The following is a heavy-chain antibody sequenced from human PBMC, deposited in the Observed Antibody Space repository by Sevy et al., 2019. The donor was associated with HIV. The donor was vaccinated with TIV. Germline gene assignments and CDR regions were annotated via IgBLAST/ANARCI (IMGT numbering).Heavy chain of an antibody. CDR1: GFTFSNYW. Sequence: GGSLRLSCAASGFTFSNYWMSWVRQAPGKGLEWVATIKKDGTEKYYVGSVRGRFTMSRDNAKNSLYLQMNSLRVEDTALYYCARDCSSTTCLWGLDFWGQGTTVTVSS. CDR2: IKKDGTEK. J-gene: IGHJ6*02. V-gene: IGHV3-7*03. CDR3: ARDCSSTTCLWGLDF. D-gene: IGHD2-2*01.